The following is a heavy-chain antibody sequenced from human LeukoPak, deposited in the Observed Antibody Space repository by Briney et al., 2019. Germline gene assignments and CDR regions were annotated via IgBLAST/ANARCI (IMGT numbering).Heavy chain of an antibody. V-gene: IGHV3-21*01. CDR3: AREPYDSSGYLTDY. J-gene: IGHJ4*02. CDR2: ISSSSSYI. D-gene: IGHD3-22*01. CDR1: GFTFSSYS. Sequence: GGSLRLSCAASGFTFSSYSMNWVRHAPGKGLEWVSSISSSSSYIYYADSVKGRFTISRDNAKNSLYLQMNSLRAEDTAVYYCAREPYDSSGYLTDYWGQGTLVTVSS.